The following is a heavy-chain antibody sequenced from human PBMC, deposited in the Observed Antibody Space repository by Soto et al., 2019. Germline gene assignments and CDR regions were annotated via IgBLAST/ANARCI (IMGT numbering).Heavy chain of an antibody. CDR1: GDSITSNSYF. V-gene: IGHV4-39*07. J-gene: IGHJ6*02. CDR2: IYYSGTT. Sequence: SETLSLTCTVSGDSITSNSYFWAWIRQPPGKGLEWIGSIYYSGTTYYNPSLKSRVTISVDRSKNQFSLKLSSVTAADTAVYYCARAHYGDYGYGMDVWSQGTTVTVSS. CDR3: ARAHYGDYGYGMDV. D-gene: IGHD4-17*01.